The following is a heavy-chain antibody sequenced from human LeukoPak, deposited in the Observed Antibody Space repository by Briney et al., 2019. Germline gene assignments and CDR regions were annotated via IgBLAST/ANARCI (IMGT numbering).Heavy chain of an antibody. D-gene: IGHD3-22*01. CDR1: GGSISSGSYY. J-gene: IGHJ3*02. V-gene: IGHV4-61*02. CDR3: ARDYPVVPYYYDSSGYYPGI. CDR2: IYTSGSV. Sequence: PSHTLSLTCSVSGGSISSGSYYWSWIRQPAGKGLEWIGRIYTSGSVNYTPSLKSRVTISLDTSKNQFSLKLSSVTAAGTAVYFCARDYPVVPYYYDSSGYYPGIWGQGTMVTVSS.